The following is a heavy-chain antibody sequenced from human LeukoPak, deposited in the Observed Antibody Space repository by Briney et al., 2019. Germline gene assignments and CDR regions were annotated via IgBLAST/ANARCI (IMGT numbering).Heavy chain of an antibody. CDR3: AKGLVEMVTILAFDI. CDR2: ISWNGDNV. Sequence: PGGSLRLSCAASGLAFDDYAIHWVRQGPGKGPEWVSGISWNGDNVGYADSVKGRFTISRDNAKNSLYLQMNSLRAEDMALYYCAKGLVEMVTILAFDIWGQGTMVTVSS. V-gene: IGHV3-9*03. CDR1: GLAFDDYA. D-gene: IGHD5-24*01. J-gene: IGHJ3*02.